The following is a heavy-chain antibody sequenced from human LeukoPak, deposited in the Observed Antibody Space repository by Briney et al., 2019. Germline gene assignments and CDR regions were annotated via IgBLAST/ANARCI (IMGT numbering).Heavy chain of an antibody. J-gene: IGHJ4*02. CDR2: IYHSGST. CDR3: ARLLIAGTADY. D-gene: IGHD6-13*01. Sequence: SETLSLTCAVSGYSISSGYYWGWIRQHPGKGLEWIGSIYHSGSTYYNPSLKSRVTISVDTSKNQFSLKLSSVTAADTAVYYCARLLIAGTADYWGQGTLVTVSS. CDR1: GYSISSGYY. V-gene: IGHV4-38-2*01.